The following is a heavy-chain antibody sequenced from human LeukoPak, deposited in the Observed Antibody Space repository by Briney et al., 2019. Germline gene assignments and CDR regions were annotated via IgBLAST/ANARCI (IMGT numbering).Heavy chain of an antibody. V-gene: IGHV3-23*01. Sequence: GGSLRLSCAASGFTFNNYAMSWVRQAPGKGLEWVSAISGTGASTYYADSVKGRFTISRDNSKNTLYLQMNSLRAEDTAVYYCARGRRSSSWEDYYFDYWGQGTLVTVSS. D-gene: IGHD6-13*01. J-gene: IGHJ4*02. CDR3: ARGRRSSSWEDYYFDY. CDR2: ISGTGAST. CDR1: GFTFNNYA.